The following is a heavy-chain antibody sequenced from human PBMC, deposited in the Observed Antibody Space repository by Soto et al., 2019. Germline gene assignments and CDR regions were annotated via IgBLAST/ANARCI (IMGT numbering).Heavy chain of an antibody. CDR1: GYTLTSYY. Sequence: ASVKVSCKAPGYTLTSYYMHWVRQAPGQGLEWMGIINPSGGSTNYAQKFQGRVTMTRDTSTSTVYMELSSLRSEDTAVYYCARNLEQQLPKNYYYYGMDVWG. CDR3: ARNLEQQLPKNYYYYGMDV. V-gene: IGHV1-46*03. CDR2: INPSGGST. D-gene: IGHD6-13*01. J-gene: IGHJ6*02.